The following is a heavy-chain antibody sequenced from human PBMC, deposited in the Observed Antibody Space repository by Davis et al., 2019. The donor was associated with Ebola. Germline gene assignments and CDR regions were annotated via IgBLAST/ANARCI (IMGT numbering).Heavy chain of an antibody. Sequence: GGSLTLSCAASGFTFSSYSMNWVRQAPGKGLEWVSYISSSGSTIYYADSVKGRFTISRDNAKNSLYLQMNSLRAEDTAVYYCARASGVYGDYEFFYYWGQGTLVTVSS. CDR2: ISSSGSTI. J-gene: IGHJ4*02. D-gene: IGHD4-17*01. V-gene: IGHV3-48*04. CDR3: ARASGVYGDYEFFYY. CDR1: GFTFSSYS.